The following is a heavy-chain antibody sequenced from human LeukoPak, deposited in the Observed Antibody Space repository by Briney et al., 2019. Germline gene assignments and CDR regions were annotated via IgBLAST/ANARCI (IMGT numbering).Heavy chain of an antibody. CDR3: ATNPYVTFYSMDV. V-gene: IGHV1-2*02. CDR1: GYSFTGYY. D-gene: IGHD3-10*02. CDR2: INSISAGT. J-gene: IGHJ6*02. Sequence: GASVKVSCKASGYSFTGYYIHWVRQAPGQGLEWMGWINSISAGTQYAQKLQGRVTMTSDTSISTAYMELSRLRSDDTGVYYCATNPYVTFYSMDVWGRGTTVTVSS.